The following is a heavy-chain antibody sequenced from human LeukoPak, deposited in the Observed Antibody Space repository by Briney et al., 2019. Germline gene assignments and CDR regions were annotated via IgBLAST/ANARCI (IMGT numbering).Heavy chain of an antibody. CDR3: ARDIPYEVTFGGVTVMGSFVLDY. J-gene: IGHJ4*02. V-gene: IGHV1-46*01. D-gene: IGHD3-16*02. CDR1: QYKFTSYY. Sequence: GASVKVSCKASQYKFTSYYIHWVRQAPGQGLEWMGIINPSGGSTSYAQKFQGRVTMTRDTSTTTVYIELSSLRSEDTAVYYCARDIPYEVTFGGVTVMGSFVLDYWGQGTLVTVSS. CDR2: INPSGGST.